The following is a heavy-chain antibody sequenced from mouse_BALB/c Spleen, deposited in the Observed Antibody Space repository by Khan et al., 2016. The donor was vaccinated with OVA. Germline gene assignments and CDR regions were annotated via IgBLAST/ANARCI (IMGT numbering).Heavy chain of an antibody. CDR3: ARAPLSYDAMDY. V-gene: IGHV9-3-1*01. CDR1: GYTFTNYG. J-gene: IGHJ4*01. CDR2: INTYTGEP. Sequence: QIQLVQSGPELRKPGETVKISCKASGYTFTNYGMNWVKQAPGKGLKWMGWINTYTGEPTYADDFKGRFAFSLETSASTAYLQINNLKNEDTDTYFCARAPLSYDAMDYWGQGTSVTVSS.